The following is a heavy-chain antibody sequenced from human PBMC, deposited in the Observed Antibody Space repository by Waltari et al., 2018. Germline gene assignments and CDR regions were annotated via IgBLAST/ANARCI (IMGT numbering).Heavy chain of an antibody. CDR1: GYTFTSYD. D-gene: IGHD3-3*01. CDR3: ARVGLYYDFWSGYERGAFDI. J-gene: IGHJ3*02. Sequence: QVQLVQSGAEVKKPGASVKVSCKASGYTFTSYDINWVRQATGHGLGWMGWMNPNSGNTGNAQKFQGRVTMTRNTSISTAYMELSSLRSEDTAVYYCARVGLYYDFWSGYERGAFDIWGQGTMVTVSS. CDR2: MNPNSGNT. V-gene: IGHV1-8*01.